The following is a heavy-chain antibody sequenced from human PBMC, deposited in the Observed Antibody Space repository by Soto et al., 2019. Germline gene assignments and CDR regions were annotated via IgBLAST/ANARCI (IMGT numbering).Heavy chain of an antibody. J-gene: IGHJ5*02. V-gene: IGHV1-3*01. D-gene: IGHD1-7*01. CDR2: INAGNGNT. CDR1: GYTFTSYA. CDR3: ARVGRLTGTKVWFDP. Sequence: ASVKVSCKASGYTFTSYAMHWVRQAPGQRLEWVGWINAGNGNTKYSQKFQGRVTITRDTSASTAYMELSSLRSEDTAVYYCARVGRLTGTKVWFDPWGQGTLVTVSS.